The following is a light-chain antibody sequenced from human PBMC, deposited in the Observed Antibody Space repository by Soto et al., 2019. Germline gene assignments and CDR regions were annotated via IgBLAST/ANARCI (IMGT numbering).Light chain of an antibody. CDR3: SSSAGNNNFAYV. CDR1: NSDVGGYNY. CDR2: EVS. J-gene: IGLJ1*01. Sequence: QSALTQPPSASGSPGQSVTISCTGTNSDVGGYNYVSWYQQHPGKAPKLMIYEVSNRPSGVPDRFSGSKSGNTASLTVSGLLAEDEADYYCSSSAGNNNFAYVFGTGTKLTVL. V-gene: IGLV2-8*01.